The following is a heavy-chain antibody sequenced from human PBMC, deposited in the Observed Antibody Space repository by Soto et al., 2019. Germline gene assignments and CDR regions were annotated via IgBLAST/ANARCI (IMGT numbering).Heavy chain of an antibody. J-gene: IGHJ6*02. CDR2: ISSSSSYI. V-gene: IGHV3-21*01. Sequence: EVQLVESGGGLVKPGGSLRLSCAASGFTFSSYSMNWVRQDPGKGLEWVSSISSSSSYIYYADSVKGRFTISRDNAKNSLYLQMNSLRAEDTAVYYCARDIADPGLMDVWGQGTTVTVSS. CDR3: ARDIADPGLMDV. D-gene: IGHD3-10*01. CDR1: GFTFSSYS.